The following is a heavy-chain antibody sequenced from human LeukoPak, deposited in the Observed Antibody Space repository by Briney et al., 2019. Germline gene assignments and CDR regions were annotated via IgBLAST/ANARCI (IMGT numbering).Heavy chain of an antibody. CDR3: TRETSLRYYGFRSGWDY. V-gene: IGHV6-1*01. D-gene: IGHD3-3*01. Sequence: SQTLSLTCAICGDSVSSNSAAWHWVRQSRSRGHEWLGRTFHRSRWYRDYAVLVKSRITINPDTAKNQFSLQLNSVTPEDTAVYYCTRETSLRYYGFRSGWDYWGQGTLVTVSS. CDR1: GDSVSSNSAA. J-gene: IGHJ4*02. CDR2: TFHRSRWYR.